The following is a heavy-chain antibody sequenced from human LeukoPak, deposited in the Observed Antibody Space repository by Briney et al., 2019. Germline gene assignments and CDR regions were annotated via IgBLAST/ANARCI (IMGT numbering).Heavy chain of an antibody. CDR1: GFTNGRYL. D-gene: IGHD2/OR15-2a*01. CDR2: IRQDGSEK. J-gene: IGHJ3*01. CDR3: ARAGYYGDDAFDL. Sequence: GSLRLPCARSGFTNGRYLMSLVRQAPGKGLGWVANIRQDGSEKYYVDSVKGRLTISRDNAKNSLYLQMNSLRAEDTGIYYCARAGYYGDDAFDLWGQGTMVTVSS. V-gene: IGHV3-7*01.